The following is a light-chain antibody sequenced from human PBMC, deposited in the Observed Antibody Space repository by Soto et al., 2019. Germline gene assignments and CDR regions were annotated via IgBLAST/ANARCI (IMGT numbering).Light chain of an antibody. J-gene: IGKJ4*01. V-gene: IGKV3D-20*02. CDR1: QNVYTN. CDR3: QQRSNWPT. Sequence: ETVMPQSPATLSVSPGETATLSCRASQNVYTNLAWYQQKPGQAPRLLIYGASSRATGIPDRFSGSGSGTDFTLTISRLEPEDFAVYHCQQRSNWPTFGGGTKVDIK. CDR2: GAS.